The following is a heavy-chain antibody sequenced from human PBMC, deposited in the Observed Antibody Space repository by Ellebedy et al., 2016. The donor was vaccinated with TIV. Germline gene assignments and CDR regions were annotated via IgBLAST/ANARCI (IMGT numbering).Heavy chain of an antibody. CDR2: IWYDGSNK. CDR3: ARETAWYFDL. J-gene: IGHJ2*01. CDR1: GLTFSSYG. V-gene: IGHV3-33*01. Sequence: GESLKISCAASGLTFSSYGMHWVRPAPGKGLEWVAVIWYDGSNKYYADSVKGRFTISRDNSKNTLYLQMNSLRAEDTAVYYCARETAWYFDLWGRGTLVTVSS.